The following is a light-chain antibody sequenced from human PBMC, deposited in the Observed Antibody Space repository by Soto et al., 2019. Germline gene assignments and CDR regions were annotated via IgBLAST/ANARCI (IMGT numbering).Light chain of an antibody. CDR1: QSVSSSY. Sequence: EIVLTQSPGTLSLSPGERATLSCRASQSVSSSYLAWYQQKPGQAPRLLIYGASSRATGIPDRFSGSGSGTEFTLTISSLQSEDFAVYYCQQYNNWPPGAFGGGTKVEIK. CDR3: QQYNNWPPGA. J-gene: IGKJ4*01. CDR2: GAS. V-gene: IGKV3-20*01.